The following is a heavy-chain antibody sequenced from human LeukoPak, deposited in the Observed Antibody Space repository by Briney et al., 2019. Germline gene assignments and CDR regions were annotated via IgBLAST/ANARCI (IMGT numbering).Heavy chain of an antibody. CDR3: ARGGMATITHFDY. CDR1: GGSFSGYY. Sequence: PSETLSLTCAVYGGSFSGYYWSWIRQPPGKGLEWIGEINHSGSTNYNPSLKSRVTISVDTSKKQFSLKLSSVTAADTAVYYCARGGMATITHFDYWGQGTLVTVSS. CDR2: INHSGST. J-gene: IGHJ4*02. V-gene: IGHV4-34*01. D-gene: IGHD5-24*01.